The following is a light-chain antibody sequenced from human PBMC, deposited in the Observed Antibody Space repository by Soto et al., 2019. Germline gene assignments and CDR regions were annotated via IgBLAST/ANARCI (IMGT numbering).Light chain of an antibody. CDR1: QSVSSN. Sequence: EIVMTQSPVTLSVSPGERATLSCRASQSVSSNLAWYQQKPGQAPRLLIYVASTRATGIPARLSGSGSGTEFTPTISSLQSEDFAVYYCQQHDKWPFTFGQGTKLDIK. CDR3: QQHDKWPFT. J-gene: IGKJ2*01. V-gene: IGKV3-15*01. CDR2: VAS.